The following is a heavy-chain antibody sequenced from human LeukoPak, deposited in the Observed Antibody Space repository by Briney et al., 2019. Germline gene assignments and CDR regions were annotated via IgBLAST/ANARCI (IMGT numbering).Heavy chain of an antibody. D-gene: IGHD3-9*01. Sequence: GASLRLSCAASGFTFRNYAMSWVRQAPGKGLEWVSAITGSGGNTYYADSVKGRFTISRDNSKNTLFLQMNSLRAEDTAVYYCARWGDYDVLAGYYVSDYWGQGALVTVSS. CDR3: ARWGDYDVLAGYYVSDY. CDR2: ITGSGGNT. J-gene: IGHJ4*02. V-gene: IGHV3-23*01. CDR1: GFTFRNYA.